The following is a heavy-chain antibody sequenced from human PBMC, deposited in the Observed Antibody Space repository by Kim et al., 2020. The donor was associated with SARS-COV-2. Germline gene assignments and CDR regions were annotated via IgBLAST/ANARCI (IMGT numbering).Heavy chain of an antibody. Sequence: ASVKVSCKASGYTFTTYAIHWVRQAPGQRLEWMGWINTANGNIKYSQRLQGRVILTRDTSASTAYMELSSLTSEDTAMYYCARRFLNQYFDYLGQGTLVT. CDR3: ARRFLNQYFDY. V-gene: IGHV1-3*04. CDR1: GYTFTTYA. CDR2: INTANGNI. J-gene: IGHJ4*02. D-gene: IGHD2-2*01.